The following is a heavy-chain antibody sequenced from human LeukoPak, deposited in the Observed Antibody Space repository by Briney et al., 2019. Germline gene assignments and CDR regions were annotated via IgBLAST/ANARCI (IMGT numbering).Heavy chain of an antibody. V-gene: IGHV1-2*02. CDR1: GYTFTGYY. CDR3: ARGGADVVVTYPYYYGMDV. Sequence: ASVKVSCKASGYTFTGYYMHWVRQAPGRGLEWMGWINPNSGGTNYAQKFQGRVTMTRDTSISTAYMELSRLRSDDTAVYYCARGGADVVVTYPYYYGMDVWGQGTTVTVSS. J-gene: IGHJ6*02. D-gene: IGHD2-15*01. CDR2: INPNSGGT.